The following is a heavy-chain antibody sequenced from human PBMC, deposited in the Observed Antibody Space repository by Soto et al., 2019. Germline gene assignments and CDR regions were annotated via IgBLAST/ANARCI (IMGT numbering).Heavy chain of an antibody. Sequence: GGSLSLSCEGSGFTFSSFALHWLRQAPGKGLEWVALISYDGSDKYFADSVKGRFTISRDDPKNKVYLQMNSLRDEDTAVFYCARGFRLTPYYGMDVWGQGTTVTVSS. J-gene: IGHJ6*02. CDR3: ARGFRLTPYYGMDV. V-gene: IGHV3-30-3*01. D-gene: IGHD7-27*01. CDR1: GFTFSSFA. CDR2: ISYDGSDK.